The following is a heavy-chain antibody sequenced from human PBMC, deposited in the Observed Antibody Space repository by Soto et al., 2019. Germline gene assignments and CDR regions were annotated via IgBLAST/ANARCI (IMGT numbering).Heavy chain of an antibody. D-gene: IGHD7-27*01. V-gene: IGHV3-9*01. CDR1: GFTFDDYA. CDR3: LGKGNY. Sequence: EVQLVESGGGLVQPGRSLRLSCAASGFTFDDYALHWVRQPPGKGLEWVSGISGNSGSIGYADSVKGRFTTSRDNAKNSLYLQMNSLRAEDTALYYCLGKGNYWGQGTLVTVSS. CDR2: ISGNSGSI. J-gene: IGHJ4*02.